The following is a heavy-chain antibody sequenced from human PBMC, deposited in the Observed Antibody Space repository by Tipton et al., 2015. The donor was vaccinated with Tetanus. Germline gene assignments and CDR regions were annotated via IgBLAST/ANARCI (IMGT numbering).Heavy chain of an antibody. J-gene: IGHJ4*02. Sequence: SLRLSCAASGFIFSSYGIHWVRQAPGKGLEWVAVSWSDGTDKYYADSVKGRFTISRDNSKNTLYLQMNSLRAEDTAVYYCAREADCSGGSCFSGDFDNWGQGTQVTVSS. D-gene: IGHD2-15*01. CDR3: AREADCSGGSCFSGDFDN. CDR2: SWSDGTDK. CDR1: GFIFSSYG. V-gene: IGHV3-33*01.